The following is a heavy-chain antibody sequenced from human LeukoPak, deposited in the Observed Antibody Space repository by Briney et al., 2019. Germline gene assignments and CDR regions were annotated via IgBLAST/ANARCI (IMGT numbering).Heavy chain of an antibody. V-gene: IGHV4-39*07. D-gene: IGHD6-6*01. Sequence: SETLSLTCTVSGGSISSSSYYWGWLRQPPGKGLEWIGSIYYSGSTYYNPSLKSRVTISVDTSKNQFSLKLSSVTAADTAVYYCARDNRIYSSSFFGTYNWFDPWGQGTLVTVSS. CDR1: GGSISSSSYY. CDR2: IYYSGST. J-gene: IGHJ5*02. CDR3: ARDNRIYSSSFFGTYNWFDP.